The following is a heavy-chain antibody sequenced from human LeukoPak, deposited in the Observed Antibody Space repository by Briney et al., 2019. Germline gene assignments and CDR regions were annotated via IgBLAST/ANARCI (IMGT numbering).Heavy chain of an antibody. CDR1: GGSISSYY. CDR3: ARDLGGDYYGSGSYHNWFDP. J-gene: IGHJ5*02. CDR2: IYTSGST. V-gene: IGHV4-4*07. D-gene: IGHD3-10*01. Sequence: PSETLSLTCTVSGGSISSYYWSWIRQPAGKGLEGIGRIYTSGSTNYNPSLKSRVTMSVDTSKNQFSLKLSSVTAADTAVYYCARDLGGDYYGSGSYHNWFDPWGQGTLVTVSS.